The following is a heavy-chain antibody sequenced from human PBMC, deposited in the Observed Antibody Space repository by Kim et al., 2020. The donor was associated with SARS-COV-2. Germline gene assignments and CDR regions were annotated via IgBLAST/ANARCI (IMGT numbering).Heavy chain of an antibody. D-gene: IGHD3-10*01. V-gene: IGHV3-30*07. Sequence: SVKGRFTISRDNSQNTLYLQMNSLRAKDTAVYYCASFFYGSGSYSSLFDYWGQGTLVTVSS. CDR3: ASFFYGSGSYSSLFDY. J-gene: IGHJ4*02.